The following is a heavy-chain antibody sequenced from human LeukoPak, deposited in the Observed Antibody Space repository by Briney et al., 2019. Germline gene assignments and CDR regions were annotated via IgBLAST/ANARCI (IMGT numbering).Heavy chain of an antibody. CDR2: ISAFNGNTNYGNT. CDR1: GYTFTSYG. CDR3: AREKYGAVYYFDY. J-gene: IGHJ4*02. V-gene: IGHV1-18*01. Sequence: ASVKVSCKASGYTFTSYGISWVRQAPGQGLEWMGWISAFNGNTNYGNTNYAQKLQGRVTMTTDTSTGTAYMELRSLRSDDTAVYYCAREKYGAVYYFDYWGQGTLVTVSS. D-gene: IGHD2-2*01.